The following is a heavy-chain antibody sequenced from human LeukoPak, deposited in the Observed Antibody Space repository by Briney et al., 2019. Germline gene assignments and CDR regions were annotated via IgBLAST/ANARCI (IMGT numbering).Heavy chain of an antibody. CDR2: INPNSGGT. D-gene: IGHD6-13*01. Sequence: GASVKVSCKASGYTFTGYYMHWVRQAPGQGLEWMGWINPNSGGTNYAQKFQGRVTMTRDTSISTAYMELSRLRSDDTAVYYCARGEEIAAAPGASPKKYYMDVWGKGTTVTISS. CDR1: GYTFTGYY. V-gene: IGHV1-2*02. CDR3: ARGEEIAAAPGASPKKYYMDV. J-gene: IGHJ6*03.